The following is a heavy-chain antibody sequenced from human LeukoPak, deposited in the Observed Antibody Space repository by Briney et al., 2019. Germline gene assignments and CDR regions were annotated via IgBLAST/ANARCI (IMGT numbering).Heavy chain of an antibody. J-gene: IGHJ4*02. CDR2: ISSSGSTI. V-gene: IGHV3-11*04. D-gene: IGHD1-26*01. Sequence: GGSLRLSCAASGFTFSDYYMSWIRQAPGKGLEWVSYISSSGSTIYYAGSVKGRFTISRDNAKNSLYLQMNSLRAEDTAVYYCARDLQVGATIDYWGQGTLVTVSS. CDR1: GFTFSDYY. CDR3: ARDLQVGATIDY.